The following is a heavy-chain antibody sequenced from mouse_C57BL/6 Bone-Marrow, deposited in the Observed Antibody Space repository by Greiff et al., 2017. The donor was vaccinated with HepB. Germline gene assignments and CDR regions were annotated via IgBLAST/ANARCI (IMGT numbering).Heavy chain of an antibody. V-gene: IGHV5-16*01. CDR2: INYDGSST. D-gene: IGHD1-1*01. Sequence: EVQLVESEGGLVQPGSSMKLSCTASGFTFSDYYMAWVRQVPEKGLEWVANINYDGSSTYYLDSLKSRFIISRDNAKNILYLQMSSLKSEDTATYYCARGSLRWYFDVWGTGTTVTVSS. CDR1: GFTFSDYY. CDR3: ARGSLRWYFDV. J-gene: IGHJ1*03.